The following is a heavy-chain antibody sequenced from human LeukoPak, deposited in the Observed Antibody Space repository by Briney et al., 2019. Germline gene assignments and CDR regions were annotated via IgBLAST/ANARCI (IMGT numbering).Heavy chain of an antibody. D-gene: IGHD6-19*01. V-gene: IGHV4-4*07. CDR2: IYTSGSP. CDR1: GASISTYF. Sequence: SETLSLTCSVSGASISTYFWSRLRQPAGKGLEWIGHIYTSGSPNYNPSLKSRVTMSVDTSKNQFSLKLSSVTAADTAVYYCARDLSSSAWYFDYWGQGTLVTVSS. J-gene: IGHJ4*02. CDR3: ARDLSSSAWYFDY.